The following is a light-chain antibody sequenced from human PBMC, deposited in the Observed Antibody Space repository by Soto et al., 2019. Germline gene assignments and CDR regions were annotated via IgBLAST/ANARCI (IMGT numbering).Light chain of an antibody. J-gene: IGKJ1*01. Sequence: DIPMTQSPSSLSASVGDRVTITCRASQAIAKYLAWYQQKPGKAPKLLIYAASTLQSGVPSRFSGSGSGTDFTLTISSLQPEDVATYYCQKYNSAPRTFGQGTKVEIK. CDR1: QAIAKY. CDR2: AAS. CDR3: QKYNSAPRT. V-gene: IGKV1-27*01.